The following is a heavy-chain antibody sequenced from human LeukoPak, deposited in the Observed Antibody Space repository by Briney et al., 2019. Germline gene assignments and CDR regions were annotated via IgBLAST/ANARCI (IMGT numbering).Heavy chain of an antibody. Sequence: GGSLRLSCAASGLTVCSTYMSWVRQTPGKGLEWVSVIYSGGSTYYADSVKGRFTISRDNSKNTLYLQMNSLRAEDTAVYYCARDLLEWYFDYWGQGTLVTVSS. V-gene: IGHV3-66*01. J-gene: IGHJ4*02. CDR3: ARDLLEWYFDY. CDR2: IYSGGST. D-gene: IGHD3-3*01. CDR1: GLTVCSTY.